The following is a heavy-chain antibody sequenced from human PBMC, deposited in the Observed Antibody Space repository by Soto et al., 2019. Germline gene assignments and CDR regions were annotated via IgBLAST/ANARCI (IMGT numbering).Heavy chain of an antibody. CDR1: GDSISSYY. Sequence: PSETLSLTCTVSGDSISSYYWSWIRQPPGKGLEWIGYIYYSGSTNYNPSLKSRVTISVDTPKNQFSLKLTSVTAADTAVYYCARGVATIGPWGKGPLVTVSS. V-gene: IGHV4-59*01. CDR3: ARGVATIGP. CDR2: IYYSGST. J-gene: IGHJ5*02. D-gene: IGHD5-12*01.